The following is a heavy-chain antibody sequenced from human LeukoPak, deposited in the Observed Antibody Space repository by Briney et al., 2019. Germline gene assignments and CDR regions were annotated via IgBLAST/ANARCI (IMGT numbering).Heavy chain of an antibody. Sequence: SVKVSCXASGGTFSSYTISWVRQAPGQGLEWMGRIIPILGIANYAQKFQGRVTITADKSTSTAYMELSSLRSEDTAVYYCARFASSGWSDYWGQGTLVTVSS. D-gene: IGHD6-19*01. J-gene: IGHJ4*02. CDR3: ARFASSGWSDY. V-gene: IGHV1-69*02. CDR2: IIPILGIA. CDR1: GGTFSSYT.